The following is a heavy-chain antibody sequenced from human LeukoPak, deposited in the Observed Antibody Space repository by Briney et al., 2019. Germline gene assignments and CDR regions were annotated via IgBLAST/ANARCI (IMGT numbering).Heavy chain of an antibody. Sequence: GGSLRLSCAASGFTFSDYSTNWVRQAPGKGLEWVANIKQDGSEKYYVDSVKGRFTISRDNAKNSLYLQMNSLRAEDTAVYYCAREGVAGSFDYWGQGTLVTVSS. V-gene: IGHV3-7*01. J-gene: IGHJ4*02. CDR2: IKQDGSEK. CDR3: AREGVAGSFDY. CDR1: GFTFSDYS. D-gene: IGHD6-19*01.